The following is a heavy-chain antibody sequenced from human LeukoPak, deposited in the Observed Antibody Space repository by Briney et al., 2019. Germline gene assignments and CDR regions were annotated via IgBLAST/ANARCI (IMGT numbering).Heavy chain of an antibody. D-gene: IGHD5-12*01. CDR2: INHSGGT. CDR3: AFEGPVSGYAFDP. CDR1: GESFREYY. J-gene: IGHJ5*02. V-gene: IGHV4-34*01. Sequence: SETLSLTCAVYGESFREYYWSWIRQPPGKGLEWIGQINHSGGTNYHPSLKTRVTISLDTSKNQVSLKLRSVTAADTAVYYCAFEGPVSGYAFDPWGQGALVAVSS.